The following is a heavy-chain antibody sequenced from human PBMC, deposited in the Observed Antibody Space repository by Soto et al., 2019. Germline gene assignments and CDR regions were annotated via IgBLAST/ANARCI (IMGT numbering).Heavy chain of an antibody. J-gene: IGHJ6*02. CDR1: GLSLSTTGVG. CDR3: VQSRCGGDCLQSYSSHSYYGLDV. V-gene: IGHV2-5*02. D-gene: IGHD2-21*02. CDR2: IYWDDDK. Sequence: QITLKESGPTLGKPTQTLTLTCTFSGLSLSTTGVGVGWIRQPPGKALEWLALIYWDDDKRYRPSLKSRLTITKDTYKNQVVLTMTNMDPVDTATYYCVQSRCGGDCLQSYSSHSYYGLDVWGQGTTVTVSS.